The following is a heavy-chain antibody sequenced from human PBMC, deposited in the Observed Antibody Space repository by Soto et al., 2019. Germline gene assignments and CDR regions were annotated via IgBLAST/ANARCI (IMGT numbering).Heavy chain of an antibody. CDR3: ARVDSFSNYFDY. V-gene: IGHV4-34*01. CDR2: INHSGST. D-gene: IGHD3-16*02. Sequence: QVQLQQWGAGLLKPSETLSLTCAVAGVYFRGYYWSWILQPPGKGLEWIGEINHSGSTNYNPSLKSRVTISVDTSKNQVSLKLSSVTAADTAVYYCARVDSFSNYFDYWGQGTLVTVSS. J-gene: IGHJ4*02. CDR1: GVYFRGYY.